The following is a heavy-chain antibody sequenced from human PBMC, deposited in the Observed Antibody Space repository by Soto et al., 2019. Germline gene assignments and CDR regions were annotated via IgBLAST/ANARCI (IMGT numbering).Heavy chain of an antibody. J-gene: IGHJ1*01. D-gene: IGHD6-19*01. Sequence: SETMSLTCTVSGGSVSGGVYYWHWIRQHPEKGLEWIGYIYYSGSTYYNPSLRSRVTISADTSKNQFSLKLSSVTVADTAVYYCARPSVAGAGYFQHWGQGTQVTVSS. CDR2: IYYSGST. V-gene: IGHV4-31*03. CDR3: ARPSVAGAGYFQH. CDR1: GGSVSGGVYY.